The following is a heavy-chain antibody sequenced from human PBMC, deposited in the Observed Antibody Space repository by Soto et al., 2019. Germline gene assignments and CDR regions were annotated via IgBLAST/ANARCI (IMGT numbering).Heavy chain of an antibody. CDR3: ARGLVVTAKGWFDL. D-gene: IGHD2-21*02. Sequence: QVQLVESGGGVVQRGESLRLSCAASGFTFSTYSMNWVRQSPGKGLEWVAVISYDGNRIYYADSVKGRFTISRDNAKNTMFLQMSGLRPAATAIYYCARGLVVTAKGWFDLWGQGTQVTVSS. CDR1: GFTFSTYS. CDR2: ISYDGNRI. V-gene: IGHV3-30-3*02. J-gene: IGHJ5*02.